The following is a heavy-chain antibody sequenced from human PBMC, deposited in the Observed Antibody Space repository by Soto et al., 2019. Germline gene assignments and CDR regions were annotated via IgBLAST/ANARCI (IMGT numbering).Heavy chain of an antibody. CDR1: GGSISGYY. V-gene: IGHV4-59*08. Sequence: QVQLQESGPGLVKPSETLSLTCSVSGGSISGYYWTWIRQPPGKGLEWIGNIYYTGSTNYSPFLKGRLNIPLDAFPNQFSIQLTCATAADTSIYYCTTRPSSVCWFDRWGQGTLVTVSS. CDR3: TTRPSSVCWFDR. J-gene: IGHJ5*02. CDR2: IYYTGST. D-gene: IGHD6-6*01.